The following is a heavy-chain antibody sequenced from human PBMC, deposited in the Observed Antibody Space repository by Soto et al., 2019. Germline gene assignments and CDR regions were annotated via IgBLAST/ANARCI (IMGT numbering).Heavy chain of an antibody. Sequence: QVQLVQSGAEMKKPGSSVKVSCESSGGTFSNDIITWVRQAPGQGLEWMGRIVLLLNIANYAQKFQGRVTITADKSTGTAYMELNSLTSEDTAAYYCVKNSPIGSTFSGYDGIDYWGQGTLVTVSS. CDR2: IVLLLNIA. CDR1: GGTFSNDI. J-gene: IGHJ4*02. D-gene: IGHD5-12*01. V-gene: IGHV1-69*02. CDR3: VKNSPIGSTFSGYDGIDY.